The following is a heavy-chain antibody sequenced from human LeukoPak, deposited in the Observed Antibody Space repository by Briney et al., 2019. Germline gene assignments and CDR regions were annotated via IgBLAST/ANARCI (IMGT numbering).Heavy chain of an antibody. CDR2: ISGSGGST. CDR3: AKVFSSSWYHWFDP. Sequence: GGSLRLSCAASGFTVSSCYMSWVRQAPGKGLEWVSAISGSGGSTYYADSVKGRFTISRDNSKNTLYLQMNSLRAEDTAVYYCAKVFSSSWYHWFDPWGQGTLVTVSS. J-gene: IGHJ5*02. V-gene: IGHV3-23*01. CDR1: GFTVSSCY. D-gene: IGHD6-13*01.